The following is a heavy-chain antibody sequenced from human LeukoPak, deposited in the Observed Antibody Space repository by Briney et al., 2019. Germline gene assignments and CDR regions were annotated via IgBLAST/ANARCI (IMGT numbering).Heavy chain of an antibody. CDR1: GFTFSSYA. V-gene: IGHV3-23*01. Sequence: GGSLRLSCAASGFTFSSYAMSWVRQAPGKGLEWVSAITGCGGTTYYSDSVKGRFTISRDNSKNTLYLQMNSLRAEDTAVYYCARRYYDSSGYGFDYWGQGTLVTVSS. CDR3: ARRYYDSSGYGFDY. D-gene: IGHD3-22*01. J-gene: IGHJ4*02. CDR2: ITGCGGTT.